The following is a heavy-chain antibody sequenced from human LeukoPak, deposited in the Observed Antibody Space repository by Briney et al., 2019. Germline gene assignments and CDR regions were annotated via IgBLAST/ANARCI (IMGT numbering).Heavy chain of an antibody. D-gene: IGHD3-10*01. Sequence: ASVKVSCKASGYTFTGYYMHWVRQAPGQGLEWMGRINPNSGGTNYAQKFQGRVTMTRDTSISTAYMELSRLRSDDTAVYYCARDRQLTMVRGVMCNWFDPWAREPWSPSPQ. CDR3: ARDRQLTMVRGVMCNWFDP. V-gene: IGHV1-2*06. CDR2: INPNSGGT. CDR1: GYTFTGYY. J-gene: IGHJ5*02.